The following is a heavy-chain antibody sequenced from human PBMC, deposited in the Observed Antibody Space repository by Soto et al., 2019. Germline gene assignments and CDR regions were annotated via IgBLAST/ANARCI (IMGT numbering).Heavy chain of an antibody. CDR3: ARGHTGCLTY. Sequence: EVQLVESGGDLVQPGGSLRLSCAASGFTFNNYWMHWVRQVPGKGLVWVSRINSDGSTISYADSVKGRFTISRDNAKNTLYLQMSRLRAEDTAVYYCARGHTGCLTYWGQGTLVTVSS. CDR1: GFTFNNYW. CDR2: INSDGSTI. D-gene: IGHD6-19*01. J-gene: IGHJ4*02. V-gene: IGHV3-74*03.